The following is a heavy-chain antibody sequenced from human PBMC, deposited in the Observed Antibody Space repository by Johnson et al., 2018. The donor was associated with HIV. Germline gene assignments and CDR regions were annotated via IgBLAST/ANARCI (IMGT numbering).Heavy chain of an antibody. CDR1: GFTVSSNY. J-gene: IGHJ3*02. Sequence: LQLVESGGGLVQPGGSLRLSSAASGFTVSSNYMSCVRQAPGKGLEWVSVIYSGGSTYYAASVTGRFTISRDNSKNTLYLQMNSVRAEDTAVYYCARGLGSRSAFDIWGQGTMVTVSS. D-gene: IGHD2-2*01. V-gene: IGHV3-66*01. CDR3: ARGLGSRSAFDI. CDR2: IYSGGST.